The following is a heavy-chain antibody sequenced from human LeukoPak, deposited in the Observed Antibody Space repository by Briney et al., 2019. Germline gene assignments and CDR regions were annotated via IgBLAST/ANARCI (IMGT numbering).Heavy chain of an antibody. J-gene: IGHJ3*02. CDR3: TTDLYRYYDSKNDAFDI. Sequence: PSETLSLTCAVYGGSLNGYYWSWVRQAPGKGLEWVGRIKSKTDGGTTDYAAPVKGRFTISRDDSKNTLYLQMNSLKTEDTAVYYCTTDLYRYYDSKNDAFDIWGQGTMVTVSS. CDR2: IKSKTDGGTT. CDR1: GGSLNGYY. D-gene: IGHD3-22*01. V-gene: IGHV3-15*01.